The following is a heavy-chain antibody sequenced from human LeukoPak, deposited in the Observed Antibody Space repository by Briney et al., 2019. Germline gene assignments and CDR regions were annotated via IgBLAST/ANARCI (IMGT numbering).Heavy chain of an antibody. Sequence: QPGGSLRLSCRGSGFTFGDYAVTWVRQAPGKGLQWVGFIRSEEYGRTPDYATSVKGRFTISRENSESTAYLQINSLRTEDTAVYYCTRALSGWTGYSDFWGQGTVVTVSS. CDR2: IRSEEYGRTP. J-gene: IGHJ4*02. CDR3: TRALSGWTGYSDF. V-gene: IGHV3-49*04. CDR1: GFTFGDYA. D-gene: IGHD6-19*01.